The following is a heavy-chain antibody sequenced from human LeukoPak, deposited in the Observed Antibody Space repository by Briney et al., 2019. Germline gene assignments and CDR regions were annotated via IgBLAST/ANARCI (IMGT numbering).Heavy chain of an antibody. CDR2: ISSSSNFI. CDR3: ARVLGSGSYLSFDY. V-gene: IGHV3-21*01. D-gene: IGHD1-26*01. CDR1: GFTFSSFG. Sequence: GGSLRLSCAASGFTFSSFGMSWVRQPPGKWLEWVSSISSSSNFIYYADSVKGRFTISRDNAKNSLYLQMNSLRAEDTAVYYCARVLGSGSYLSFDYWGQGTPVTVSS. J-gene: IGHJ4*02.